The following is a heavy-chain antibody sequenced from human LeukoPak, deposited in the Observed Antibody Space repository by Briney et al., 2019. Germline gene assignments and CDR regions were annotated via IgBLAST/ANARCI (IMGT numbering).Heavy chain of an antibody. V-gene: IGHV4-34*01. J-gene: IGHJ4*02. CDR1: GGSFSGYY. D-gene: IGHD3-10*01. CDR2: INHSGST. Sequence: PSETLSLTCAVYGGSFSGYYWSWIRQPPGKGPEWIGEINHSGSTNSNPSLKSRVTTSVVTSTNQFSLKLSSVTAADTAVYYCARLGKTYYYGSGSSRPTRYFDYWGQGTLVTVSS. CDR3: ARLGKTYYYGSGSSRPTRYFDY.